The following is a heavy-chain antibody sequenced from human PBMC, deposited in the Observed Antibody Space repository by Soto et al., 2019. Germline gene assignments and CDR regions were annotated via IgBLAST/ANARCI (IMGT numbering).Heavy chain of an antibody. CDR2: IVVGSGNT. J-gene: IGHJ5*02. V-gene: IGHV1-58*01. D-gene: IGHD3-22*01. CDR1: GFTFTSSA. Sequence: GASVKVSCKASGFTFTSSAVQWVRQARGQRLEWIGWIVVGSGNTNYAQKFQERVTITRDMSTSTAYMELSSLRSEDTAVYYCAADPRADYYDSSGGWFDPWGQGTLVTVSS. CDR3: AADPRADYYDSSGGWFDP.